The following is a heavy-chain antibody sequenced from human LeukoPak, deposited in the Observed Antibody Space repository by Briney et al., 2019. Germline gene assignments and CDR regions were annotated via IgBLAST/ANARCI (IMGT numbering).Heavy chain of an antibody. D-gene: IGHD1-14*01. CDR2: IRNDGTTT. CDR1: GFTFSTYW. CDR3: VRLYKIEGADL. J-gene: IGHJ2*01. V-gene: IGHV3-74*01. Sequence: AGGSLRLSCAASGFTFSTYWMHWLRQTPGKGLVWVSSIRNDGTTTNYADSVKGRFTISRDNAKNTLYLQMTSLRAEDTAVYYCVRLYKIEGADLWGRGTLVTVSS.